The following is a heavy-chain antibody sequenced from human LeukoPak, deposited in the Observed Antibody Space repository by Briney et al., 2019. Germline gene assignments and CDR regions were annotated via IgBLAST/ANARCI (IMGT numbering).Heavy chain of an antibody. Sequence: PGRSLRLSCAASGFTFSSYGIHWVRQAPGKGLEWVAVISYDGSNKYYADSVKGRFTISRDNSKNTLYLQMNSLRAGDTAVYYCAKDLRYYCSGGSCYWPFDAFDIWGQGTMVTVSS. J-gene: IGHJ3*02. CDR2: ISYDGSNK. D-gene: IGHD2-15*01. CDR3: AKDLRYYCSGGSCYWPFDAFDI. CDR1: GFTFSSYG. V-gene: IGHV3-30*18.